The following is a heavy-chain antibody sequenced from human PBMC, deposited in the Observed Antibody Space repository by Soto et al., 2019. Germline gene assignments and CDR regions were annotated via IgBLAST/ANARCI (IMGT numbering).Heavy chain of an antibody. D-gene: IGHD4-17*01. V-gene: IGHV2-5*02. Sequence: QITLKESGPTLVKPTQTLTLTCTFSGFSLSTSGVGVGWLRHPQGKALERLPLIYWDDAKRYSPSLKSRLTVNRDTSENRVVRTMANVDRVHTGAYYCAHRTFMTTGFQHWGQGTLVTVSS. CDR2: IYWDDAK. J-gene: IGHJ1*01. CDR3: AHRTFMTTGFQH. CDR1: GFSLSTSGVG.